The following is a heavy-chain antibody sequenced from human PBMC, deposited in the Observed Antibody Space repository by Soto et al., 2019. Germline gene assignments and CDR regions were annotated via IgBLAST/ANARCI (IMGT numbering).Heavy chain of an antibody. Sequence: LRLSCAASEFTFSSYAMHWVRQAPGKGLEWVAVISYDGSNKYYADSVKGRFTISRDNSKNTLYLQMNSLRAEDTAVYYCAREIRYLEVYGMGVWGQGTTVTVSS. D-gene: IGHD3-3*01. CDR2: ISYDGSNK. CDR1: EFTFSSYA. CDR3: AREIRYLEVYGMGV. V-gene: IGHV3-30-3*01. J-gene: IGHJ6*02.